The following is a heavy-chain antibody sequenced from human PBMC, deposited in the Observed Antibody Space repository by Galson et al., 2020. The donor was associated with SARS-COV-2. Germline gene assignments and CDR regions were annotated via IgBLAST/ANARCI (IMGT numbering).Heavy chain of an antibody. CDR2: ISWNSGNI. CDR3: AKDRYSSVTTYYYFDH. D-gene: IGHD3-22*01. Sequence: SLRLSCAASGFTFDDYAMHWVRQVPGKGLEWVSSISWNSGNIVYAGSVKGRFTISRDNAQNSLYLQMNSLRAEDTALYYCAKDRYSSVTTYYYFDHWGRGTLVTVSS. V-gene: IGHV3-9*01. CDR1: GFTFDDYA. J-gene: IGHJ2*01.